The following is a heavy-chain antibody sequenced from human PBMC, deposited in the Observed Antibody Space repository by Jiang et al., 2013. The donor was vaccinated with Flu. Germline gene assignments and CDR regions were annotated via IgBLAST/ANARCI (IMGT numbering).Heavy chain of an antibody. V-gene: IGHV5-51*01. Sequence: KYSPPSQGQVTISVDKSISTAYLQWSSLQASDTAMYYCVMGGGGDKGYFDYWGQGTLVTVSS. CDR3: VMGGGGDKGYFDY. J-gene: IGHJ4*02. D-gene: IGHD2-21*02.